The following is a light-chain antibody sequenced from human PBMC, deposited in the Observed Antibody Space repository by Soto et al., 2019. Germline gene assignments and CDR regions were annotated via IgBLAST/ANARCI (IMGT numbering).Light chain of an antibody. CDR3: QSYDSSVSGWV. Sequence: QSVLTQPPAVSGAPGQRVTISCTGSSSNIGAGYDVHWYPQLPGTAPKLLIFGNNNRPSGVPDRFSGSKSGTSASLAITGLQAEDEADYYCQSYDSSVSGWVFGGGTKLTVL. CDR2: GNN. J-gene: IGLJ3*02. CDR1: SSNIGAGYD. V-gene: IGLV1-40*01.